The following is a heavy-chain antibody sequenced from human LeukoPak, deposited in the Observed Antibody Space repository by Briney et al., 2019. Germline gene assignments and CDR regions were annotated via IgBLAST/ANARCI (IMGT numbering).Heavy chain of an antibody. CDR3: ARVLSGRGSLYSYYYYMDV. CDR2: ISGSGGTT. D-gene: IGHD3-10*01. V-gene: IGHV3-23*01. CDR1: GFTFSNYG. J-gene: IGHJ6*03. Sequence: GGSLRLSCAASGFTFSNYGMRWVRQTPGKGLEWVSAISGSGGTTYYADSVKGRFTISRDNSKKTMYLQMNSLRAEDTAVYYCARVLSGRGSLYSYYYYMDVWGKGTTVTISS.